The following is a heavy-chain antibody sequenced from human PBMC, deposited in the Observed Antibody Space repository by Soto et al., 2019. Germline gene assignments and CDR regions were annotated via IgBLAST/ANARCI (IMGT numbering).Heavy chain of an antibody. J-gene: IGHJ4*02. Sequence: SETLSLTCTVSGGSISSYYWSWIRQPPGKGLEWIGYIHYSGSTKYNPPLKSRVTILADTSKNQFSLKLSSVTAADTAVYYCARGHYDFWSGYFATIDYWGQGTLVTSPQ. CDR1: GGSISSYY. CDR3: ARGHYDFWSGYFATIDY. D-gene: IGHD3-3*01. CDR2: IHYSGST. V-gene: IGHV4-59*08.